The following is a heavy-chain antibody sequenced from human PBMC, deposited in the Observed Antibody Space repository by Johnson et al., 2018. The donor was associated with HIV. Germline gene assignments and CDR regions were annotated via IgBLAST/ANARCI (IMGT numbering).Heavy chain of an antibody. CDR2: ISGSGDIT. J-gene: IGHJ3*02. V-gene: IGHV3-23*04. Sequence: VQLVESGGSVVRPGGSLRLSCAASGFTFDDYGMHWVRQTPGKGLEWVSVISGSGDITDYAESVKGRFTISRDNSKNTLYLQMKSMRVEDTAVYYCARTDPTVTQEPFDIWGQGTMVTVSS. D-gene: IGHD4-17*01. CDR3: ARTDPTVTQEPFDI. CDR1: GFTFDDYG.